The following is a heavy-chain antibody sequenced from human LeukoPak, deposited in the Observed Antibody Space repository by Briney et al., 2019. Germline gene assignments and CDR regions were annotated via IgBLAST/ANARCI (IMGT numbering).Heavy chain of an antibody. CDR2: ISSDGSNK. J-gene: IGHJ4*02. CDR3: AKVRNDYFDTVDY. V-gene: IGHV3-30*18. D-gene: IGHD3-16*01. Sequence: LRLSCAASGFAFSTCGMHWVRQAPGKGLEWVAVISSDGSNKYYADSVKGRFTISRDNSKNALFLQMNGLRTEDTAVYYCAKVRNDYFDTVDYWGQGTLVTVSS. CDR1: GFAFSTCG.